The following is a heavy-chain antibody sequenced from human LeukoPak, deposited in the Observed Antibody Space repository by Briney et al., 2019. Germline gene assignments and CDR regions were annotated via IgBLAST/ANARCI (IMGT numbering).Heavy chain of an antibody. V-gene: IGHV4-59*01. CDR3: ARDGYSGSDAL. D-gene: IGHD5-12*01. CDR2: IYHSGST. CDR1: GGSISTYY. Sequence: SETLSLTCTVSGGSISTYYWSWIRQPPGKGLEWIGYIYHSGSTNYNPSLKSRVTISVDTPQNQFYLKLSSVTAADTAVYYCARDGYSGSDALWGQGTLVTVSS. J-gene: IGHJ4*02.